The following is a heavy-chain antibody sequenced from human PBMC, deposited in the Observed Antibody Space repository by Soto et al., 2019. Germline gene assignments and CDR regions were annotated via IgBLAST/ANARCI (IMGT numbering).Heavy chain of an antibody. V-gene: IGHV4-38-2*01. Sequence: SETLSHTCAISGLSISSDYYWGWIRQPPGKGLEWIGSIYHSGSTYYSPSLQSRVTISVDTSKNQFSLKVNSVTAADTAFYYCARVRPATFTWSFAIDYWGQGALVTVSS. CDR1: GLSISSDYY. CDR2: IYHSGST. D-gene: IGHD3-10*01. J-gene: IGHJ4*02. CDR3: ARVRPATFTWSFAIDY.